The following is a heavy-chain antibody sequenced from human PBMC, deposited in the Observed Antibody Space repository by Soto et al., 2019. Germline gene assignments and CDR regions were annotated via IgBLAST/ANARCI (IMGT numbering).Heavy chain of an antibody. D-gene: IGHD2-15*01. V-gene: IGHV3-48*01. CDR2: ISSSSTTI. Sequence: EVQLVDSGGGLVQPGGSLRLSCAASGFTFSSYSMNWVRQAPGKGLEWVSYISSSSTTIYYTDSVKGRFTISRYNAKSSLYLQMNSLRAEDTAVYFCARDLVDYGVVVVAATRRGYWGQGTLVTVFS. CDR3: ARDLVDYGVVVVAATRRGY. CDR1: GFTFSSYS. J-gene: IGHJ4*02.